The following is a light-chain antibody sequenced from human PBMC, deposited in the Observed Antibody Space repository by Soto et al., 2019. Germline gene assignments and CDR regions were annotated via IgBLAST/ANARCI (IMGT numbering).Light chain of an antibody. J-gene: IGKJ5*01. V-gene: IGKV3-15*01. CDR1: QNINSN. CDR2: AAS. CDR3: QQYTDWPIT. Sequence: PTSLSVSPSGRATLSYRASQNINSNLAWYQQKPGQAPRLPIYAASTRATAVPDRFSGSGSGTDFTLTITSLQSDDFAVYFCQQYTDWPITFGQGTRLEIK.